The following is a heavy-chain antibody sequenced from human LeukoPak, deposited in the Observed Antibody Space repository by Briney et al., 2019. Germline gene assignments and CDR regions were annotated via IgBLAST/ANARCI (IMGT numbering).Heavy chain of an antibody. D-gene: IGHD4-11*01. J-gene: IGHJ6*03. Sequence: SVKVSCKASGGTFSSYAISWVRQAPGQGLEWMGGIIPIFGTANYAQKFQGRVTITMDESTSTAYMELSSLRSEDTAVYYCARATYSNWLHYYYYYYMDVWGKGTTVTVSS. V-gene: IGHV1-69*05. CDR3: ARATYSNWLHYYYYYYMDV. CDR1: GGTFSSYA. CDR2: IIPIFGTA.